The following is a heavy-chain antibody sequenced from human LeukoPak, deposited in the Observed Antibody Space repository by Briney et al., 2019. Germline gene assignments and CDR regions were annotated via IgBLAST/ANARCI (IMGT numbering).Heavy chain of an antibody. CDR3: ARDVGYFRFDY. V-gene: IGHV3-33*01. Sequence: GGSLRLSCAASGFTFSSQGMHWVRQAPGKGLEWVAVILHDGSNIYYADSVKGRFTISRDNAKNSLYLQMNNLRAEDTAVYYCARDVGYFRFDYWGQGTLVTVSS. CDR2: ILHDGSNI. CDR1: GFTFSSQG. D-gene: IGHD5-18*01. J-gene: IGHJ4*02.